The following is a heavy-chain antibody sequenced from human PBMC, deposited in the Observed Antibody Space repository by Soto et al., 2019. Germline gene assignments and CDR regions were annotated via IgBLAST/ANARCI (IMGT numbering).Heavy chain of an antibody. Sequence: GGSLRLSCAASGFTFSSYWMHWVRQAPGKGLVWVSRINSDGSSTSYADSVKGRFTISRDNAKNTLYLQMNSLRAEETAVYYCAQETGHDFWSGYYDYWGQGTLVTVSS. CDR2: INSDGSST. V-gene: IGHV3-74*01. D-gene: IGHD3-3*01. CDR1: GFTFSSYW. CDR3: AQETGHDFWSGYYDY. J-gene: IGHJ4*02.